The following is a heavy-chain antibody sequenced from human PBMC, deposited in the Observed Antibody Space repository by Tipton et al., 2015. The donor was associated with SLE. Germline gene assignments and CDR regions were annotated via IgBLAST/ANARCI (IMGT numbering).Heavy chain of an antibody. V-gene: IGHV3-23*01. CDR1: GFTFNNYA. Sequence: SLRLSCTASGFTFNNYAMSWVRQAPGKGLEWVSVISGSGGSTYYADSLKGRFTISRDNSKSTVFLQMHSLRAEDTAVYYCAKLTGDFGLTVDYWGQGTLVTVSS. CDR3: AKLTGDFGLTVDY. D-gene: IGHD4-17*01. CDR2: ISGSGGST. J-gene: IGHJ4*02.